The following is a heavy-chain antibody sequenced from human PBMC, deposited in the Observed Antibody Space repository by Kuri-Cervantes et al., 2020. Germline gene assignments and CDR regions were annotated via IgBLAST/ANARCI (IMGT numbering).Heavy chain of an antibody. CDR1: GGSISSYF. CDR2: IYSSGST. CDR3: ARLGYCSGGSCQNEAFDI. Sequence: ESLKISCTVSGGSISSYFWSWIRQPPGKGLEWIGYIYSSGSTNYNPSLKSRVTISLDTSKNQFSLKLSSVTAADTAVYYCARLGYCSGGSCQNEAFDIWGQGTTVTVSS. J-gene: IGHJ3*02. D-gene: IGHD2-15*01. V-gene: IGHV4-59*01.